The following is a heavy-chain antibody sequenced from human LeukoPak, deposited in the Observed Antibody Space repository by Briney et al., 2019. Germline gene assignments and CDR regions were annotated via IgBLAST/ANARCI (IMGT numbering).Heavy chain of an antibody. CDR3: ARAHILTGYYNDY. CDR2: IYYSGST. Sequence: SETLSLTCTVSGGSISSGGYYWSWIRQHPGKGLEWIGYIYYSGSTYYNPSLKSRVTISVDTSKNQFSLKLSSVTAADTAVYYCARAHILTGYYNDYWGQGTLVTVSS. V-gene: IGHV4-31*03. D-gene: IGHD3-9*01. CDR1: GGSISSGGYY. J-gene: IGHJ4*02.